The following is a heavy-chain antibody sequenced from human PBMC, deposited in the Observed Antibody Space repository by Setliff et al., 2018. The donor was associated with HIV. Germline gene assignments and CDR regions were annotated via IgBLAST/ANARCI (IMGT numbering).Heavy chain of an antibody. D-gene: IGHD2-21*02. J-gene: IGHJ4*02. CDR1: DQLISSGNY. CDR2: IYYSGST. Sequence: SETLSLTCAIPDQLISSGNYWGWIRQPPGRGLEWIGSIYYSGSTHYNPSLKSRVTMSVDTSKNQFSLKLTSVTAADMALYYCARQQTALFVDYWGQGTLVTVSS. V-gene: IGHV4-38-2*01. CDR3: ARQQTALFVDY.